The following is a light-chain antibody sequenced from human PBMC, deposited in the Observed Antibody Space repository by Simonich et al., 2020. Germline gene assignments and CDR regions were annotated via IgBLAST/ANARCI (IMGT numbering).Light chain of an antibody. CDR3: QQYYSTPPYT. Sequence: DIVMTQSPDSLAVSLGERATINCKSSQSVLYSSNNKTYFAWYQQKPGQPPKLLIYWASTRESGVPDRFSGSGSGTDFTLTISSLQAEDVAVYYGQQYYSTPPYTFGQGTKLEIK. CDR2: WAS. J-gene: IGKJ2*01. V-gene: IGKV4-1*01. CDR1: QSVLYSSNNKTY.